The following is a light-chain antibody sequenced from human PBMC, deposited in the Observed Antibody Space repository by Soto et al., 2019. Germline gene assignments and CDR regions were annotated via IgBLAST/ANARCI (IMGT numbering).Light chain of an antibody. CDR1: RSNIGAGYD. CDR3: QSYDSSLSGWV. CDR2: GNS. J-gene: IGLJ3*02. Sequence: QSALTQPPSVSGAPGQRVTISCTGSRSNIGAGYDVHWYQQLPGTAPKLLIYGNSNRPSGVPDRFSGSKSGTSASLAITGLRAEDEADYYCQSYDSSLSGWVFGGGTKLTVL. V-gene: IGLV1-40*01.